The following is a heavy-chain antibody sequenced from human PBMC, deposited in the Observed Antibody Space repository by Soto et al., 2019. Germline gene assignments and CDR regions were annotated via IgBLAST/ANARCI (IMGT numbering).Heavy chain of an antibody. D-gene: IGHD3-3*01. CDR3: AIFREPGRSTVFGVVVPGRYAMDV. J-gene: IGHJ6*02. Sequence: EVQLVETGGGLIQPGGSRRLSCVASGFSVRTNYMTWVRQAPGKGLEWVSVIYTAGHTNYANSVKGRFTVSRDTSQNTFYLQMNSLSPDDTAVYYCAIFREPGRSTVFGVVVPGRYAMDVWGQGTTVTVS. V-gene: IGHV3-53*02. CDR1: GFSVRTNY. CDR2: IYTAGHT.